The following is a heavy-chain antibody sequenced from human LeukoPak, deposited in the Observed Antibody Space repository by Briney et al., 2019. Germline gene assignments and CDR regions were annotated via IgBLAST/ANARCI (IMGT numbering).Heavy chain of an antibody. CDR2: ISAYNGNT. J-gene: IGHJ3*02. D-gene: IGHD3-22*01. Sequence: ASVKVSCKASGYTFTSYGSSWVRQAPGHGLEWMGWISAYNGNTNYAQKLQGRVTMTTDTSTSTAYMELRSLRPDDTAVYYCARDNYYDSSGYYFGAFDIWGQGTMVTVSS. V-gene: IGHV1-18*01. CDR1: GYTFTSYG. CDR3: ARDNYYDSSGYYFGAFDI.